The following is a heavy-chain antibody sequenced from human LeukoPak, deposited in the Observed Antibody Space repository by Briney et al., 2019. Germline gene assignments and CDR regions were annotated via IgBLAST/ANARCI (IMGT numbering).Heavy chain of an antibody. CDR3: ARDEGGDWFDP. D-gene: IGHD3-16*01. V-gene: IGHV4-59*01. CDR1: GDFTSSSY. CDR2: IYYSGST. J-gene: IGHJ5*02. Sequence: SETLSLTCTVSGDFTSSSYWTWIRQPPGKGLDWIGYIYYSGSTNYNPFLKSRVTISLDRSKNQFSLRLTSVTAADPAVYYCARDEGGDWFDPWGQGTLVTVSS.